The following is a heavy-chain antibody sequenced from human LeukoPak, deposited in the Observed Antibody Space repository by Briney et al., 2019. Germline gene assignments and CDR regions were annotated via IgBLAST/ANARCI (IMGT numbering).Heavy chain of an antibody. CDR2: IIPMRNLA. CDR3: ARGKYCSGGECYSVRTSYDGFDP. Sequence: SVKVSCKASGGTFSSYAISWVRQAPGQGLEWMGRIIPMRNLADYAHKFQGRVIITADKSRRTAYVELSSLTSDDTAVYYCARGKYCSGGECYSVRTSYDGFDPWGQGTVVSVSS. D-gene: IGHD2-15*01. CDR1: GGTFSSYA. J-gene: IGHJ5*02. V-gene: IGHV1-69*04.